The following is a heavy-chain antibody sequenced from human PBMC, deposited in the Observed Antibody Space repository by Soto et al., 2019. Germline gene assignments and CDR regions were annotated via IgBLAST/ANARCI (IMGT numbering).Heavy chain of an antibody. CDR3: ARDARTFSGRIRHLDY. Sequence: PGGSLRLSCAASDSGFTFNTYSLNWVRQAPGKGLEWVSSISGSSEFIYYAESVKGRFTISRDNRKNSVYLQMNSLRAEDTAVYYCARDARTFSGRIRHLDYWGQGTLVTVSS. D-gene: IGHD1-26*01. CDR1: DSGFTFNTYS. V-gene: IGHV3-21*01. J-gene: IGHJ4*02. CDR2: ISGSSEFI.